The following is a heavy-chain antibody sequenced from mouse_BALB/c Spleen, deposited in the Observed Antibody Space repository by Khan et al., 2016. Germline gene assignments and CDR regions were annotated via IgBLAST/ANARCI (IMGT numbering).Heavy chain of an antibody. V-gene: IGHV1-69*02. CDR2: IYPSDSYT. Sequence: QVQLQQPGAELVRPGASVKLSCKASGYTFTSYWINWVKQRPGQGLEWIGNIYPSDSYTNYNQTFKDKATLTVDKSSSTAYMQLSSPTSDDSSVYYCTRFWDVYFDYWGQGTTLTVSS. J-gene: IGHJ2*01. D-gene: IGHD4-1*01. CDR3: TRFWDVYFDY. CDR1: GYTFTSYW.